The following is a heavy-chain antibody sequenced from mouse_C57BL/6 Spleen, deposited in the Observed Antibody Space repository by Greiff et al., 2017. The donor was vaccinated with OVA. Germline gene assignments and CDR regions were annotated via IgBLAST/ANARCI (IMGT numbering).Heavy chain of an antibody. V-gene: IGHV1-22*01. CDR3: ARDSNYDYFDY. Sequence: VQLKESGPELVKPGASVKMSCKASGYTFTDYNMHWVKQSHGKSLEWIGYINPNNGGTSYNQKFKGKATLTVNKSSSTAYMELRSLTSEDSAVYYCARDSNYDYFDYWGQGTTLTVSS. CDR2: INPNNGGT. D-gene: IGHD2-5*01. J-gene: IGHJ2*01. CDR1: GYTFTDYN.